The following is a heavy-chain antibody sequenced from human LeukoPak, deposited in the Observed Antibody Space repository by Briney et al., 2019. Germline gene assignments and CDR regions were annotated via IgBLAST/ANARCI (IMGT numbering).Heavy chain of an antibody. J-gene: IGHJ4*02. Sequence: SETLSLTCTVSGGSISSYYWSWIRQPPGKGLEWIGYIYYSGGTKYNPSLESRVTISVDTSKNQFSLKLSSVTAADTAVYYCARHEYSSSWYFSDYWGQGTLVTVSS. CDR2: IYYSGGT. CDR1: GGSISSYY. D-gene: IGHD6-13*01. CDR3: ARHEYSSSWYFSDY. V-gene: IGHV4-59*08.